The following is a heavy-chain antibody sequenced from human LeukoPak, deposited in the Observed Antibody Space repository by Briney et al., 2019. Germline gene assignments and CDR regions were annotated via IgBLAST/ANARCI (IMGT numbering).Heavy chain of an antibody. CDR2: ISPSGDIT. CDR3: ASNPIHYDSSGYPYYFDY. J-gene: IGHJ4*02. Sequence: GGSLRLSCAASGFTFSNHGMNWVRQAPGKGLEWVSGISPSGDITYYADSVKGRFTISRDNAKNSLYLQMNSLRAEDTAVYYCASNPIHYDSSGYPYYFDYWGQGTLVTVSS. V-gene: IGHV3-23*01. D-gene: IGHD3-22*01. CDR1: GFTFSNHG.